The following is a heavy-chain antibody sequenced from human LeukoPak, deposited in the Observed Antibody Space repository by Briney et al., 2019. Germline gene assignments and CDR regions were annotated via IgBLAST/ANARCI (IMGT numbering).Heavy chain of an antibody. CDR3: ARIYYDSSGSSSAPFDY. V-gene: IGHV4-59*01. Sequence: SETLSLICTVSGGSISSYYWSWIRQPPGKGLEWIGYIYYSGSTNYNPSLKSRVTISVDTSKNQFSLKLSSVTAADTAVYYCARIYYDSSGSSSAPFDYWGQGTLVTVSS. CDR1: GGSISSYY. D-gene: IGHD3-22*01. J-gene: IGHJ4*02. CDR2: IYYSGST.